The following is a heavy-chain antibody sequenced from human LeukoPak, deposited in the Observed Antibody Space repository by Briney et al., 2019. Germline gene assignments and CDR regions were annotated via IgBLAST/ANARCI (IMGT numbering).Heavy chain of an antibody. CDR2: IRSKAYGGTT. Sequence: GGSLRLSCTASGFTFGDYAMSWVRQAPVKGLGWVGFIRSKAYGGTTEYAASVKGRFTISRDDSKSIAYLQMNSLKTDDTAVYYCTRVRLWFGKLSSFDYWGQGTLVTVSS. CDR3: TRVRLWFGKLSSFDY. V-gene: IGHV3-49*04. D-gene: IGHD3-10*01. J-gene: IGHJ4*02. CDR1: GFTFGDYA.